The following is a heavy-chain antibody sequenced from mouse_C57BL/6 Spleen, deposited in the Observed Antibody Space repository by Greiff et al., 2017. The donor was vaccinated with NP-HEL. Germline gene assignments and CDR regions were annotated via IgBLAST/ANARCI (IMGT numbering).Heavy chain of an antibody. CDR3: ARDRYDGYCCWFAY. J-gene: IGHJ3*01. CDR2: IHPNSGST. Sequence: QVQLQQPGAELVKPGASVKLSCKASGYTFTSYWMHWVKQRPGQGLEWIGMIHPNSGSTNYNEKFKSKATLTVDTSSSTAYMQLSSLTSEDSAVYYCARDRYDGYCCWFAYWGQGTLVTVSA. CDR1: GYTFTSYW. D-gene: IGHD2-3*01. V-gene: IGHV1-64*01.